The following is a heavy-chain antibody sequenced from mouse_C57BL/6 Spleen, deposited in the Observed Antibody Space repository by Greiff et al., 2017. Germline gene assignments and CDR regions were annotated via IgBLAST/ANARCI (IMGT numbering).Heavy chain of an antibody. J-gene: IGHJ4*01. CDR2: FRNKANGYTK. V-gene: IGHV7-3*01. CDR3: ARLYYDYDEGDMDY. CDR1: GFTFTDYY. Sequence: EVQLVESGGGLVQPGGSLSLSCAASGFTFTDYYMSWVRPPPGKALEWLGFFRNKANGYTKEYSASVKGRFTISRDNSQSILYLQMNALRAEDSATYYCARLYYDYDEGDMDYWGQGTSVTVSS. D-gene: IGHD2-4*01.